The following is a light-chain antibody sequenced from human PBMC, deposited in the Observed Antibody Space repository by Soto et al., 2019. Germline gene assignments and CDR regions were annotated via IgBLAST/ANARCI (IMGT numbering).Light chain of an antibody. CDR1: QSVSSN. CDR2: GAS. V-gene: IGKV3-15*01. CDR3: QQYGDSPRS. J-gene: IGKJ1*01. Sequence: EIVMTQSPATLSVSPGERATLSCRASQSVSSNLAWYQQKPGQAPRLLIYGASTRATGIPARFSVSGSGTDFTLTISRLEPGDFAVYYCQQYGDSPRSFGQGTKVDI.